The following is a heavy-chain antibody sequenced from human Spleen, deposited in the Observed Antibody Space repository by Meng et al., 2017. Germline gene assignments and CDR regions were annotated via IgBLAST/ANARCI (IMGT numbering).Heavy chain of an antibody. CDR2: IKHSGST. CDR3: ARVPTTMAHDFDY. Sequence: WAAGLVKPPQPRALSCAVSAGSVPHSYWNWIRPPPGKELEWIGEIKHSGSTNYNPSLERRATLSVDTSQNNLSLKLSSVTAADSAVYYCARVPTTMAHDFDYWGQGTLVTVSS. D-gene: IGHD4-11*01. CDR1: AGSVPHSY. J-gene: IGHJ4*02. V-gene: IGHV4-34*01.